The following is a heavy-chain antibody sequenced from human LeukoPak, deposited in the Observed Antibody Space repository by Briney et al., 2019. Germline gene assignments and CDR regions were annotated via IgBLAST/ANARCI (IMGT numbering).Heavy chain of an antibody. V-gene: IGHV3-74*01. Sequence: GGSLRLSCAASGFTFTSYWMHWVRQAPGKGLVWVSRINSDGTNTDYADSVKGRFTISRDNAKNSLYLQMNSLRAEDTAVYYCAKSKRGSGSYYNWFDPWGQGTLVTVSS. D-gene: IGHD3-10*01. J-gene: IGHJ5*02. CDR2: INSDGTNT. CDR3: AKSKRGSGSYYNWFDP. CDR1: GFTFTSYW.